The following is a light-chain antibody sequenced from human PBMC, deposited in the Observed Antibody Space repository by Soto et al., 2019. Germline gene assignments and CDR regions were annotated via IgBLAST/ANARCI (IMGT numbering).Light chain of an antibody. Sequence: AIQLTQSPSSLSASVGDRVTITCRASQGISSALAWYQQKPGKAPKLLIYDASSLESGVPSRFSGSGSGTDFTPTISSLQPEDFATYSCQRFNSYPYPFGQGTKLEIK. CDR2: DAS. CDR1: QGISSA. V-gene: IGKV1-13*02. J-gene: IGKJ2*01. CDR3: QRFNSYPYP.